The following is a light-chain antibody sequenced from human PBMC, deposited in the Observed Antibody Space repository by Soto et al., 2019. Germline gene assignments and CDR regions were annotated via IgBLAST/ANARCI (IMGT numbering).Light chain of an antibody. Sequence: DIVMTQSPLSLAVTLGEPASISCRSSQSALHSNGKTYLDWYLQKPGQSPQLLIYSASNRASGVPDRFSGSGSGTDFTLQISRVEAEDVGVYYCMQAVQPLTFGGGTTVEIK. CDR2: SAS. CDR3: MQAVQPLT. CDR1: QSALHSNGKTY. J-gene: IGKJ4*01. V-gene: IGKV2-28*01.